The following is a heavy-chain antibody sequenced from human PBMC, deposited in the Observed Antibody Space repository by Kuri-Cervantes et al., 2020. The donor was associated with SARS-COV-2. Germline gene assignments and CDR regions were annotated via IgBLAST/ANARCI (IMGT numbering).Heavy chain of an antibody. J-gene: IGHJ5*02. CDR1: GYTFTGYY. CDR2: INPNRGGT. CDR3: ARGIGDMSNFSNWFDP. V-gene: IGHV1-2*04. Sequence: ASVKVSCKASGYTFTGYYMHWVRQAPGQGLEWMGWINPNRGGTNYAQKFQGWVTMTRDTSISTAYMELSRLRSDDTAVYYCARGIGDMSNFSNWFDPWGQGTLVTVSS. D-gene: IGHD3-9*01.